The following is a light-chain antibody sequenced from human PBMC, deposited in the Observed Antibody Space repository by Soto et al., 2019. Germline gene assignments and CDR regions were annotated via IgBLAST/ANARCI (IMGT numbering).Light chain of an antibody. CDR3: QQYNSWPFT. CDR1: QSVTYT. V-gene: IGKV3-15*01. Sequence: EIVMTQSPATLSVSPGEKATLSCRASQSVTYTLAWYQHRPGQAPRLLIYDASTRDTGIPVRVSGSGSGTEFILTIDSLQSEDFAFYYCQQYNSWPFTFGQGTKLEIK. J-gene: IGKJ2*01. CDR2: DAS.